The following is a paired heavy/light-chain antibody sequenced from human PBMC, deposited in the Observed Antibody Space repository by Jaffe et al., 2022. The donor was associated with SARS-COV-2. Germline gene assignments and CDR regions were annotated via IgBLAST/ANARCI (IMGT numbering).Heavy chain of an antibody. D-gene: IGHD3-10*01. J-gene: IGHJ6*02. Sequence: EGQLVESGGGLVQPGGSLRLSCSASGFSLSYYSMNWVRQAPGKGLEWVSYISSSSYNIHYADSVKGRFTISRDNAKNSLFLQMNSLRDEDTAVYYCARDLGRLTMVRGVPRYNGMDVWGQGTTVTVSS. CDR3: ARDLGRLTMVRGVPRYNGMDV. V-gene: IGHV3-48*02. CDR1: GFSLSYYS. CDR2: ISSSSYNI.
Light chain of an antibody. J-gene: IGKJ2*01. CDR3: MQALQTPYT. V-gene: IGKV2-28*01. CDR1: QSLLHSNGYNY. CDR2: LGS. Sequence: DIVMTQSPLSLPVTPGEPASISCRSSQSLLHSNGYNYLDWYLQKPGQSPQLLIYLGSNRASGVPDRVSGSGSGTDFTLKISRVEAEDVAVYFCMQALQTPYTFGQGTKLEIK.